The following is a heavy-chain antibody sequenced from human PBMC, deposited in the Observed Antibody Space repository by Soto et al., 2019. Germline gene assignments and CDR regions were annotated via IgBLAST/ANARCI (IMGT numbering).Heavy chain of an antibody. CDR3: ARGRFRRAWFDP. Sequence: QVQLVQSGAEVKKPGASVKVSCKASGYTFTNYDIHWVRQATGQGLEWMGWMNPDSGNTGQSKQFQGRVTTTRDTSINTADLEMSTLRLEDTTVFYCARGRFRRAWFDPWGQGTRVTFSS. CDR2: MNPDSGNT. CDR1: GYTFTNYD. D-gene: IGHD3-16*01. J-gene: IGHJ5*02. V-gene: IGHV1-8*01.